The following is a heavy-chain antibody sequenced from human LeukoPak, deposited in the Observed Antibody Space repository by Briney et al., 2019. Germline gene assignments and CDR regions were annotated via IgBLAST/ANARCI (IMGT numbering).Heavy chain of an antibody. CDR3: AREGADGYLFDY. V-gene: IGHV3-48*03. CDR1: GLTFSSYE. D-gene: IGHD5-18*01. CDR2: ISSSGSTI. J-gene: IGHJ4*02. Sequence: GGSLRLSCAASGLTFSSYEMIWVRHAPGKGRRGVSYISSSGSTIYYADSVKGRFTISRDNAKNALYLQMNSLRAEDTAVYYCAREGADGYLFDYGGQGNLVTVSA.